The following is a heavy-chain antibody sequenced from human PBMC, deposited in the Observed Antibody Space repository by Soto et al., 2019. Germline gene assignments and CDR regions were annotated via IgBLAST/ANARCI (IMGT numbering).Heavy chain of an antibody. CDR2: ISGSGGST. CDR1: GYTFSSYA. J-gene: IGHJ6*03. Sequence: TGGSLRLSCAASGYTFSSYAMSWVRQAPGKGLEWVSAISGSGGSTYYADSVKGRFTISRDNSKNTLYLQMNSLRAEDTAVYYCAKDSSVATTKWGFYYYYYYMDVWGKGTTVTVSS. CDR3: AKDSSVATTKWGFYYYYYYMDV. V-gene: IGHV3-23*01. D-gene: IGHD5-12*01.